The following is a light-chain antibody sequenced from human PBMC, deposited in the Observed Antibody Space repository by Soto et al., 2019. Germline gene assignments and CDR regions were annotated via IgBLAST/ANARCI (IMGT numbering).Light chain of an antibody. V-gene: IGLV7-46*01. J-gene: IGLJ1*01. CDR3: LLSYNGPYV. Sequence: AVVTQEPSLTVSPGGTVTHTCGSSTGAVTNGHYPYWFQQKPGQAPRTLIYDTTNRHSWTPARFSGSLLGGKAALTLSGAQPEDEAEYYCLLSYNGPYVFGTGTKVTVL. CDR1: TGAVTNGHY. CDR2: DTT.